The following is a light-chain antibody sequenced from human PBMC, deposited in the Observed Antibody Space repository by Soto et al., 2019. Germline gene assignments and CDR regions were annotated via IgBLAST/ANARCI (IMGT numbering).Light chain of an antibody. Sequence: EIVLTQSPGTLSLSPGEKATLSCRASQSVSSHLAWYQQKRGQPPRLLIHGASTRITGIPDRFSGVGSGTDFTLTISRLDPEDFAVYYRQQYDNSPRTFGQGTKVEIK. CDR3: QQYDNSPRT. CDR1: QSVSSH. J-gene: IGKJ1*01. CDR2: GAS. V-gene: IGKV3-20*01.